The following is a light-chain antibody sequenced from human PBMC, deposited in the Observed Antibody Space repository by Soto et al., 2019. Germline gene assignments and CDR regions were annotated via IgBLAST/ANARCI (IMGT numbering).Light chain of an antibody. CDR3: QQRHNWPIT. Sequence: EIMLTQSPGTLSLSPGERATLSCRASQSVYSSYLAWYQQRPGQAPRLLFYDASIRATGIPARFSGSGSGTGFTLTISGLEPADLGVYYCQQRHNWPITFGQGTRLEN. V-gene: IGKV3D-20*02. CDR1: QSVYSSY. J-gene: IGKJ5*01. CDR2: DAS.